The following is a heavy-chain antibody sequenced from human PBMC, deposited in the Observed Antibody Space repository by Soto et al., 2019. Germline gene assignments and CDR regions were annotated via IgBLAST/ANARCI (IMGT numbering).Heavy chain of an antibody. V-gene: IGHV1-3*01. J-gene: IGHJ6*03. D-gene: IGHD6-13*01. CDR1: GYTFTSYA. CDR3: ARGSIAAAGNYYYYYMDV. CDR2: INAGNGNT. Sequence: ASVKVSCKASGYTFTSYAMHWVRQAPGQRLEWMGWINAGNGNTKYSQKFQGRVTITRDTSASTAYMELSSLRSEDTAVYYCARGSIAAAGNYYYYYMDVWGKGTTVTVS.